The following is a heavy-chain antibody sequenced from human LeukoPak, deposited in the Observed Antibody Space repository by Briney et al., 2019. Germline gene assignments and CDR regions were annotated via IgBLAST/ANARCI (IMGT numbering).Heavy chain of an antibody. V-gene: IGHV3-23*01. J-gene: IGHJ6*03. CDR1: GITLSSHA. CDR2: ISGSGGHT. Sequence: GGSLRLSCATSGITLSSHAMSWVRQAPGKGLEWVSLISGSGGHTYYGDSVKGRFTISRDNSKNTFYLQMNSLRADDTAVYYCAKGGEATMRDGYNYYYYYYMEVWGKGTTVTVSS. D-gene: IGHD5-24*01. CDR3: AKGGEATMRDGYNYYYYYYMEV.